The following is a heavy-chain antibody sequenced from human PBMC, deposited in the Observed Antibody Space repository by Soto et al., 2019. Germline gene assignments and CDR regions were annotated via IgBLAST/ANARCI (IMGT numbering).Heavy chain of an antibody. V-gene: IGHV3-23*05. CDR3: PKDRVPDGIYSFDY. Sequence: EAQLSESGGDLVQPGGSLRLSCADSGFSFSDYSMNWVRQAPGKGLEWVAFIDLTGTMTDYRVSVKGRFTPSKDKYMKTVYLQMNNLRVEDGAIYYCPKDRVPDGIYSFDYWGQGALVTVSS. D-gene: IGHD2-21*01. J-gene: IGHJ4*02. CDR2: IDLTGTMT. CDR1: GFSFSDYS.